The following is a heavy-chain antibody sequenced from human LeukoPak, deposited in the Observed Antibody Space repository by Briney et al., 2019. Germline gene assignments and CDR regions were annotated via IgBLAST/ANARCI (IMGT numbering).Heavy chain of an antibody. V-gene: IGHV3-23*01. J-gene: IGHJ4*02. CDR2: ISGSGGST. Sequence: PGGSLRLSCAASGFTFSSYVMSWVRQAPGKGLEWVSAISGSGGSTYYADSVKGRFTISRDNSKNTLYLQMNSLRAEDTAVYYCAKDTEAVRLGDFDYWGQGTLVTVSS. CDR3: AKDTEAVRLGDFDY. CDR1: GFTFSSYV. D-gene: IGHD6-19*01.